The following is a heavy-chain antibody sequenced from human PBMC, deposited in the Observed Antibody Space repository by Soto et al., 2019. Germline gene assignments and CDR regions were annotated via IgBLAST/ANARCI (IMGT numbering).Heavy chain of an antibody. J-gene: IGHJ4*02. V-gene: IGHV4-34*01. D-gene: IGHD3-10*01. CDR2: INHSGST. CDR1: GGSFSGYY. CDR3: ARGRGFGELPY. Sequence: SETLSLTCAVYGGSFSGYYWSWIRQPPGKGLEWIGEINHSGSTNYNPSLKSRVTISVDTSKNQFSLKLSSVTAADTAVYYCARGRGFGELPYWGQGTLVTVSS.